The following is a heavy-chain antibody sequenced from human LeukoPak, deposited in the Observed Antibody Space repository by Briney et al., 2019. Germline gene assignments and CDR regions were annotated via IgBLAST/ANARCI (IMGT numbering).Heavy chain of an antibody. D-gene: IGHD2-15*01. CDR2: INPNSGGT. CDR3: ARGGSSGGSCYSCFSPDY. CDR1: GYTFTGYY. Sequence: ASVKVSCKASGYTFTGYYMHWVRQAPGQGLEWMGWINPNSGGTNYAQKFQGRVTMTRDTSIITAYMELSRLRSDDTAVYYCARGGSSGGSCYSCFSPDYWGQGTLVTVSS. J-gene: IGHJ4*02. V-gene: IGHV1-2*02.